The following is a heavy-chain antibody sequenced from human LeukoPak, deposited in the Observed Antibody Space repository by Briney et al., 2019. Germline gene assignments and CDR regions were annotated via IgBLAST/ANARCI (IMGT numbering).Heavy chain of an antibody. CDR3: TRNVDILTGYDPYYYYYMDV. J-gene: IGHJ6*03. CDR1: GFTFSSYW. Sequence: GGSLRLSCAASGFTFSSYWMSWVRQAPGKGLEWVANIKQDGSEKYYVDSVKGRFTISRDNAKNSLYLQMNSLRAEDTAVYYCTRNVDILTGYDPYYYYYMDVWGKGTTVTISS. D-gene: IGHD3-9*01. V-gene: IGHV3-7*01. CDR2: IKQDGSEK.